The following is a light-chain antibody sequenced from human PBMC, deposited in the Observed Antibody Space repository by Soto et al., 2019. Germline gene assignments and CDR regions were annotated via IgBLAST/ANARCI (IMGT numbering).Light chain of an antibody. CDR2: DAS. V-gene: IGKV1-33*01. J-gene: IGKJ4*01. CDR3: QHFHNLPVT. CDR1: EDINNN. Sequence: DIQMTQSPSSLSASVGDRVTITCQASEDINNNLNWYQQKPGEAPKLLISDASNLETGVPSRFSGGGSVTHFTFTISSLQPEDIVTYYCQHFHNLPVTFGGGTKVEMK.